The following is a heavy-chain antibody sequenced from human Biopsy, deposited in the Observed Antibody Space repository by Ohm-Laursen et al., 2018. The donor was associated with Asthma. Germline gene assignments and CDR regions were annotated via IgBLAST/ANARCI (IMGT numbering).Heavy chain of an antibody. J-gene: IGHJ3*02. D-gene: IGHD4-23*01. CDR3: ARAYGGSFFSGAFDI. CDR2: IYSGGGT. V-gene: IGHV3-53*01. CDR1: GGSFSSNY. Sequence: GTLSLTCAVYGGSFSSNYWSWVRQPPGKGLEWVSVIYSGGGTYYADSVQGRVTISRDNSKNTLSLQMNSLRAEDTAVYYCARAYGGSFFSGAFDIWGQGTMVTVSS.